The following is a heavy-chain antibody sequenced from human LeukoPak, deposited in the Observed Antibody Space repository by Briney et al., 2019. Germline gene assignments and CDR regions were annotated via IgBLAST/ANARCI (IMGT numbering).Heavy chain of an antibody. Sequence: GGSLRLSCAASGFTFSSYSMSWVRQAPGEGLEWVSGISGSGGSTYYADSVKGRFTISRDNAKNSLYLQMNSLRADDTAVYFCARDGARRDAFDIWGQGTMVTVSS. CDR3: ARDGARRDAFDI. V-gene: IGHV3-21*01. D-gene: IGHD3-16*01. J-gene: IGHJ3*02. CDR1: GFTFSSYS. CDR2: ISGSGGST.